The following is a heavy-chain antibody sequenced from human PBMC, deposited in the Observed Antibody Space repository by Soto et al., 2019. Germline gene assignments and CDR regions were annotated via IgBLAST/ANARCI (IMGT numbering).Heavy chain of an antibody. CDR2: VSPKSGGT. CDR3: AREISGGGTLNWFDP. V-gene: IGHV1-2*02. D-gene: IGHD2-8*02. Sequence: ASVKVSCKASGYSFTSYGISWVRQAPGQGLEWLGWVSPKSGGTNYAQKFKGRVTMTRDTSSNTVYMDLSGLKSDDTAVFYCAREISGGGTLNWFDPWGQGTLVTVSS. CDR1: GYSFTSYG. J-gene: IGHJ5*02.